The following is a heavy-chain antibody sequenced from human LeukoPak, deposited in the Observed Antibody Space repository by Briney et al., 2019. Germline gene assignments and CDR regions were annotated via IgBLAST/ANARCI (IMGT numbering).Heavy chain of an antibody. CDR1: GGSFSGYY. V-gene: IGHV4-34*01. J-gene: IGHJ4*02. D-gene: IGHD2-15*01. CDR3: AAHATLGYCSGGSCYSGVDY. CDR2: INHSGST. Sequence: PSETLSLTCAVYGGSFSGYYWSWIRQPPGKGLEWIGEINHSGSTNYNPSLKSRVTISVDTSKNQFSLKLSSVTAADTAVYYCAAHATLGYCSGGSCYSGVDYWGQGTLVTVSS.